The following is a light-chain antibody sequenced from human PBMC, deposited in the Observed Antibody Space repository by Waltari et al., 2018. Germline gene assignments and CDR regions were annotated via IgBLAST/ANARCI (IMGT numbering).Light chain of an antibody. J-gene: IGKJ2*01. V-gene: IGKV1-5*01. CDR1: QSIGRW. Sequence: DIQMTQSPSTLSASVGDRVTITCRASQSIGRWLAWYQQKPGKAPKLLIYDASSLVSGVPSTFSGSGFGTEFSLTISSLQPDEFATYYGQQYDGYSSFGQATKLTIK. CDR2: DAS. CDR3: QQYDGYSS.